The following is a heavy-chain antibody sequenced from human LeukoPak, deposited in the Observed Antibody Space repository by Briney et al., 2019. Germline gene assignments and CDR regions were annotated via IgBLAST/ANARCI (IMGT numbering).Heavy chain of an antibody. V-gene: IGHV1-69*05. CDR1: GESFSSHG. D-gene: IGHD3-22*01. Sequence: ASVKVSRKTSGESFSSHGISWVRQAPGQGLEWMGGIIPVFHTAKYAQNFQDRLTITTDESTDTVYMELSSLRSEDTAVYYCARDYNFDSSPYDDGLDIWGQGTMVTVSS. CDR3: ARDYNFDSSPYDDGLDI. J-gene: IGHJ3*02. CDR2: IIPVFHTA.